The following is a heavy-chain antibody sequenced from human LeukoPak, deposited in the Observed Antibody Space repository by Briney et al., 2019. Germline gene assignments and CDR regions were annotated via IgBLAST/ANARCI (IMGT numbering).Heavy chain of an antibody. CDR2: IIPIFGTV. J-gene: IGHJ4*02. CDR3: ARDLSVARGSVWVL. D-gene: IGHD3-10*01. Sequence: SVKVSCKASGGTFSSYAISWVRQAPGQGLEWMGRIIPIFGTVNYAQKFQGRVTITTDESTSTAYMELSSLRPEDTAVYYCARDLSVARGSVWVLWGQGTLVTVSS. CDR1: GGTFSSYA. V-gene: IGHV1-69*05.